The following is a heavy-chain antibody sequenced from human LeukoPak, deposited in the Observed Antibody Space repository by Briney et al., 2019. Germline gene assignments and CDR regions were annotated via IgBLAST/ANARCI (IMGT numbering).Heavy chain of an antibody. J-gene: IGHJ6*03. V-gene: IGHV3-30*02. CDR1: GFTFSSYG. CDR2: IRYDGSNK. D-gene: IGHD5-12*01. CDR3: VIIVATIRTVHYYMDV. Sequence: GGSLRLSCAASGFTFSSYGMHWVRQAPGKGLEWVAFIRYDGSNKYYADSVKGRFTISRDNSKNTLYLQMNSLRAEDTAVYYCVIIVATIRTVHYYMDVWGKGTTVTVSS.